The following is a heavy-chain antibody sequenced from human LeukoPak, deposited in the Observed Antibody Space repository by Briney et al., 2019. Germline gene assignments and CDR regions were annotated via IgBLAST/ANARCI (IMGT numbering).Heavy chain of an antibody. J-gene: IGHJ4*02. CDR1: GFTFSSYS. V-gene: IGHV3-48*02. CDR3: AKDRSRKGALPPNVYFDY. Sequence: GGSLRLSCAASGFTFSSYSMNWVRQAPGKGLEWVSYISSSSSTIYYADSVKGRFTISRDNAKNSLYLQMNSLRDEDTAVYYCAKDRSRKGALPPNVYFDYWGQGTLVTVSS. D-gene: IGHD1-26*01. CDR2: ISSSSSTI.